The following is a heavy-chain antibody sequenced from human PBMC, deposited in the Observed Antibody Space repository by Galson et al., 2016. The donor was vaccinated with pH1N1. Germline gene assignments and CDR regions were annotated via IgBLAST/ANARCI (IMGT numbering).Heavy chain of an antibody. CDR1: GFTFSSCG. Sequence: SLRLSCAASGFTFSSCGIYWVRQAPGKGLEWVGNILYNGNDKYYADSVKGRFTISRDSSMTTVHLQMVSVTVEDTAVYFCARDESGYGDYRGDAFDIWGQGTMVIVSS. J-gene: IGHJ3*02. CDR2: ILYNGNDK. D-gene: IGHD4-17*01. V-gene: IGHV3-30*12. CDR3: ARDESGYGDYRGDAFDI.